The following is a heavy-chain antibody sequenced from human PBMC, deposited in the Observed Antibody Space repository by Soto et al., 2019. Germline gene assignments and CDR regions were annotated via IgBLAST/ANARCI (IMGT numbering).Heavy chain of an antibody. D-gene: IGHD5-12*01. CDR3: ARHKGGYGGYVKFDY. J-gene: IGHJ4*02. V-gene: IGHV4-59*08. CDR2: IYYSGTT. Sequence: PSETLSLTCTVSGGSISSYYWSWIRQPPGKELEWIGFIYYSGTTNYNPSLKSRVTISVDTSKNQFSLKVSSVTAADTAVYFCARHKGGYGGYVKFDYWGQGTLVTVSS. CDR1: GGSISSYY.